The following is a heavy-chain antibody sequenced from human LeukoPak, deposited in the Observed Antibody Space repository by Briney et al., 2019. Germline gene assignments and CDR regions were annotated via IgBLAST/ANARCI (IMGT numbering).Heavy chain of an antibody. J-gene: IGHJ4*02. Sequence: GGSLRLSCAASGFTFSSYSMHWVRQAPGKGLEWVAFIRYDGSNKYYADSVKGRFTISRDNSKNTLYLQMNSLRAEDTAVYYCAKDGIRGDENEVGYWGQGTLVTVSS. CDR2: IRYDGSNK. CDR1: GFTFSSYS. CDR3: AKDGIRGDENEVGY. D-gene: IGHD1-26*01. V-gene: IGHV3-30*02.